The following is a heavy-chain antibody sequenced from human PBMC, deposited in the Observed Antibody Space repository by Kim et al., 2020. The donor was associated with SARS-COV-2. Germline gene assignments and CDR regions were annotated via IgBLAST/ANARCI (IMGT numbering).Heavy chain of an antibody. Sequence: GGSLRLSCAASGFTFSSYAMSWVRQAPGKGLEWVSAISGSGGSTYYADSVKGRFTISRDNSKNTLYLQMNSLRAEDTAVYYCAKEDGNGSGSYYQVVIVDGMDVWGQGTTVTVSS. CDR2: ISGSGGST. D-gene: IGHD3-10*01. J-gene: IGHJ6*02. CDR1: GFTFSSYA. V-gene: IGHV3-23*01. CDR3: AKEDGNGSGSYYQVVIVDGMDV.